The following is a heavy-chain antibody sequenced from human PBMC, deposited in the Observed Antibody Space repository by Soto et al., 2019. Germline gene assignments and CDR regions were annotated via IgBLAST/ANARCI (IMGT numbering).Heavy chain of an antibody. Sequence: GGSLRVSCAASGFTVSSTYMTWVRQAPWKGLEWVSVIYGGLTTSYADSVKGRFTISRDNSKNTLFLQMNSLRAEDTAVYYCARDRIEAAGTPRFNYYYGMDVWGQGTTVTVSS. D-gene: IGHD6-13*01. V-gene: IGHV3-53*01. CDR3: ARDRIEAAGTPRFNYYYGMDV. CDR1: GFTVSSTY. J-gene: IGHJ6*02. CDR2: IYGGLTT.